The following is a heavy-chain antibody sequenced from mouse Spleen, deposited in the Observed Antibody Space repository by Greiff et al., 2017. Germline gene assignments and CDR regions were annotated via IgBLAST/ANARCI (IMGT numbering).Heavy chain of an antibody. Sequence: LVESGPELEKPGASVKISCKASGYSFTGYNMNWVKQSNGKSLEWIGNIDPYYGGTSYNQKFKGKATLTVDKSSSTAYMQLSSLTSEDTAVYFCARWGGTGAYWGQGTLVTVSA. CDR3: ARWGGTGAY. D-gene: IGHD3-3*01. J-gene: IGHJ3*01. CDR1: GYSFTGYN. V-gene: IGHV1-39*01. CDR2: IDPYYGGT.